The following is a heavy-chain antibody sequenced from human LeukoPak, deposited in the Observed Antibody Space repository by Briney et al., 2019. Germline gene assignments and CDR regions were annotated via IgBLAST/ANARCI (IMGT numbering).Heavy chain of an antibody. CDR3: ASYSSCWSYYFDY. Sequence: SETLSLTCTVSGGSISSSSYYWGWIRQPPGKGLEWIGSVYYSGSTYYTPSLKSRVTISVDTSKNQFSLKLSSVTAADTAVYYCASYSSCWSYYFDYWGQGTLVTVSS. J-gene: IGHJ4*02. CDR1: GGSISSSSYY. CDR2: VYYSGST. D-gene: IGHD6-13*01. V-gene: IGHV4-39*07.